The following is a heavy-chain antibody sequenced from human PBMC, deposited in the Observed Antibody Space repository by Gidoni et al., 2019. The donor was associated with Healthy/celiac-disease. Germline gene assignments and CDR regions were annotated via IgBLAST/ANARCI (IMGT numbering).Heavy chain of an antibody. J-gene: IGHJ4*02. CDR1: GFTFISYA. Sequence: TASGFTFISYAMSWVRQAPGKGLEWVSAISGSGGSTYYADSVKGRFTISRDNSKNTLYLQMNSLRAEDTAVYYCAKDQGYYGSGSSLGYWGQGTLVTVSS. D-gene: IGHD3-10*01. CDR3: AKDQGYYGSGSSLGY. CDR2: ISGSGGST. V-gene: IGHV3-23*01.